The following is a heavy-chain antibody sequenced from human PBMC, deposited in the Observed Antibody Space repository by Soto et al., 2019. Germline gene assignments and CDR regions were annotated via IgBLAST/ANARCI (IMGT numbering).Heavy chain of an antibody. D-gene: IGHD6-19*01. CDR3: EGDIGAVGRQGVDP. Sequence: QVQLVQSGAEVKKPGASVKVSCKASGYTGTSYGISWVRPAPGQGIEWMGWISAYNGNTHYAQQLHGRVTMTTDTSTSTSYMELRSLRSDDTAVYYWEGDIGAVGRQGVDPWGQGTLVTVSA. CDR2: ISAYNGNT. V-gene: IGHV1-18*01. J-gene: IGHJ5*02. CDR1: GYTGTSYG.